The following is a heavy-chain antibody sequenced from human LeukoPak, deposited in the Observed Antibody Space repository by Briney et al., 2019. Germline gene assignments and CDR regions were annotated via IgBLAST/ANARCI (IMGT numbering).Heavy chain of an antibody. D-gene: IGHD3-22*01. CDR2: IYYSGST. V-gene: IGHV4-59*01. CDR1: GGSISSYY. Sequence: PSETLSLTCTVSGGSISSYYWSWVRQPPGKGLEWMGYIYYSGSTNYNPSLKSRVTISVDTSKNQFSLKLSSVTAADTAVYYCARDRHYYDSSGLYNWFDPWGQGTLVTVSS. CDR3: ARDRHYYDSSGLYNWFDP. J-gene: IGHJ5*02.